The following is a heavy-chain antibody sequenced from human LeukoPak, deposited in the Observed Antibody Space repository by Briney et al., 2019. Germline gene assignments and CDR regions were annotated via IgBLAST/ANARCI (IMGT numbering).Heavy chain of an antibody. Sequence: TGGSLRLSCAASGFTFSNYAMSWVRQAPGRGLEWVSAISGSGGSTYYADSVKGRFTISRDNSKNTLYLQMKSLRAEDTAVYYCAKDLAGSGSYSFDYWGQGTLVTVSS. D-gene: IGHD1-26*01. V-gene: IGHV3-23*01. CDR3: AKDLAGSGSYSFDY. J-gene: IGHJ4*02. CDR2: ISGSGGST. CDR1: GFTFSNYA.